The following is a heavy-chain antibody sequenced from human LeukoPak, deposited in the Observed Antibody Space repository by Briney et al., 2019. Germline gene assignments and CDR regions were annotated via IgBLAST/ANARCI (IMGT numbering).Heavy chain of an antibody. Sequence: PSETLSLTCTVSGGSISSGGYYWSWIRQPPGKGLEWIGSIFQSGSTYYNPSLKSRVTISVDTPKNQFSLKLRSLTAADTAVYYCARDDDYYYYYGMDVWGQGTTVTVSS. J-gene: IGHJ6*02. CDR1: GGSISSGGYY. V-gene: IGHV4-39*07. CDR3: ARDDDYYYYYGMDV. CDR2: IFQSGST.